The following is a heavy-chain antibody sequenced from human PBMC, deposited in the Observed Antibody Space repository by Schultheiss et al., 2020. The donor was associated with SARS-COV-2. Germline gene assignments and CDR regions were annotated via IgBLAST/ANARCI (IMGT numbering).Heavy chain of an antibody. J-gene: IGHJ4*02. Sequence: GGSLRLSCAASGFTFSSYAMHWVRQAPGKGPEWVALIYYDGSNKLYADSVKGRFTTSRDNTKNSLYLQMNSLRAEDTAVYYCARWGDGNDYWGQGTLVTVSS. V-gene: IGHV3-30*04. CDR1: GFTFSSYA. D-gene: IGHD1-1*01. CDR3: ARWGDGNDY. CDR2: IYYDGSNK.